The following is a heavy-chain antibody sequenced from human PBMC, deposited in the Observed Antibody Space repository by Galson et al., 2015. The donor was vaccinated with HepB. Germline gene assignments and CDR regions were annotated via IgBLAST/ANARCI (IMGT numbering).Heavy chain of an antibody. CDR3: ARSSDSSGYEGFDF. J-gene: IGHJ4*02. Sequence: SVKVSCKASGYTFTTFYMHWVRQAPGQGLEWMGIIDPSGGTTTYAQKFQGRVTMTRDTSTSTVYMEMSSLRSEDTAVYFCARSSDSSGYEGFDFWGQGTLVTVSS. V-gene: IGHV1-46*01. CDR1: GYTFTTFY. CDR2: IDPSGGTT. D-gene: IGHD3-22*01.